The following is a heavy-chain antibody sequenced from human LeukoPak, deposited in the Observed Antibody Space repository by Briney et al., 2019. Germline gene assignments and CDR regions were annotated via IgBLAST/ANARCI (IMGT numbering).Heavy chain of an antibody. Sequence: GGSLRLSCAGSGFAFSDYYMTWIRQAPGRGLEFISYISGSGNSIVYADSVKGRFTISRDNGKNTLYLQMNSLRAEDTAVYYCATYRGYPVDYWGQGTLVTVSS. D-gene: IGHD6-13*01. CDR2: ISGSGNSI. CDR3: ATYRGYPVDY. V-gene: IGHV3-11*04. J-gene: IGHJ4*02. CDR1: GFAFSDYY.